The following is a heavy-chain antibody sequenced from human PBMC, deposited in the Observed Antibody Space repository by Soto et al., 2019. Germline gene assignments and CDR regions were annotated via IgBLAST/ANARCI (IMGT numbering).Heavy chain of an antibody. J-gene: IGHJ4*02. CDR2: IYSGGST. V-gene: IGHV3-53*01. Sequence: PGGSLRLSCAASGFTVSSNYMSWVRQAPGKGLGWVSVIYSGGSTYYADSVKGRFTISRDNSNNTLYLQMNSLRAEDTAVYYCARGIYGSGDYYFDYWGQGTLVTVS. CDR1: GFTVSSNY. CDR3: ARGIYGSGDYYFDY. D-gene: IGHD3-10*01.